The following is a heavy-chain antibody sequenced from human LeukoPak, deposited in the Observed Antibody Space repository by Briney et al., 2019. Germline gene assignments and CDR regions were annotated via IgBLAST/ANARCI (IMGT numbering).Heavy chain of an antibody. CDR1: GHTFTGYY. D-gene: IGHD3-10*01. Sequence: ASVKVSCKASGHTFTGYYMHWVRQAPGQGLEWMGWIDPNSGGTNYAQKFQGRVTMTRDTSISTAYMELSRLRSDDTAVHYCARVGARGTMVRGVENWFDPWGQGTLVTVSS. J-gene: IGHJ5*02. V-gene: IGHV1-2*02. CDR3: ARVGARGTMVRGVENWFDP. CDR2: IDPNSGGT.